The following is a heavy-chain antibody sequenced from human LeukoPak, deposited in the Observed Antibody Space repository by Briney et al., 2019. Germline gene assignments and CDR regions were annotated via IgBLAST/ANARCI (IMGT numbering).Heavy chain of an antibody. J-gene: IGHJ4*02. D-gene: IGHD4-17*01. CDR2: LNPQSGDT. Sequence: GASVKVSCKASGYTFNDYFIHWVRQAPGQGLEGMGWLNPQSGDTKLSPESQGRVTMTRNTSTGTAYLDLTSLRSDDTAVYYCARVMTSATSLDFWGQGTLVTVSS. CDR3: ARVMTSATSLDF. CDR1: GYTFNDYF. V-gene: IGHV1-2*02.